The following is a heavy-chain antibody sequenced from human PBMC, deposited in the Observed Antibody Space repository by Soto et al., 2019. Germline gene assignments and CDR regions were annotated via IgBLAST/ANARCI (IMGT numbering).Heavy chain of an antibody. Sequence: PSQTLSLTCAISGDSVSSNSAAWNCIRQSPSRGLEWLGRTYYRLEWYNEYAVSVKSRITINPDTSKNQFSLQLNSVTPGDTAVYYWARDRGSYYPFDPWGQGTLVTVSS. D-gene: IGHD3-22*01. CDR3: ARDRGSYYPFDP. CDR2: TYYRLEWYN. V-gene: IGHV6-1*01. CDR1: GDSVSSNSAA. J-gene: IGHJ5*02.